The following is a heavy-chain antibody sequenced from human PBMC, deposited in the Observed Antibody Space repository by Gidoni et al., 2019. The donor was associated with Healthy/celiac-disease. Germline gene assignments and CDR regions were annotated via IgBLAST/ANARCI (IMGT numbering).Heavy chain of an antibody. CDR3: ARWRGFYGLDY. CDR1: GFTFSSYD. V-gene: IGHV3-13*01. J-gene: IGHJ4*02. D-gene: IGHD3-16*01. Sequence: EVQLVESGGGLVQPGGSLRLSCAASGFTFSSYDMHWVRQATGKGLEWVSAIGTAGDTYYPGSVKGRFTISRENAKNSLYLQMNSLRAGDTAVYYCARWRGFYGLDYWGQGTLVTVSS. CDR2: IGTAGDT.